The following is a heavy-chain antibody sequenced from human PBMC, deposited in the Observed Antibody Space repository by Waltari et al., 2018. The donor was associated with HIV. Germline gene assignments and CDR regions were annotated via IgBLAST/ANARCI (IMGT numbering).Heavy chain of an antibody. J-gene: IGHJ5*01. CDR3: ARSPDILTGYYWFDY. D-gene: IGHD3-9*01. Sequence: QVQLQESGPALVKPSQPLSLTCTVSGGSICSASHSWSWIRQPAGKGLEWIGRMYTSGRTNYNPSLKSRVALSLDTSKNQFSLKLSSVTAADTAVYYCARSPDILTGYYWFDYWGQGILVTVSS. CDR1: GGSICSASHS. V-gene: IGHV4-61*02. CDR2: MYTSGRT.